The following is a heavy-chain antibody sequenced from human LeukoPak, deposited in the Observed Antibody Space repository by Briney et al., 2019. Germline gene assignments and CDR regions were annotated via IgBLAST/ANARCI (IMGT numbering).Heavy chain of an antibody. CDR2: ISSSGGST. Sequence: GGCLRLSCAASGFTFSSYAMSWVRQAPGKGLEWVSAISSSGGSTYYADSVKGRFTISRDNSKNTLYLQMNSLRAEDTAVYYCAKLPGSSSSNWFDPWGQGTLVTVSS. CDR3: AKLPGSSSSNWFDP. D-gene: IGHD6-13*01. CDR1: GFTFSSYA. J-gene: IGHJ5*02. V-gene: IGHV3-23*01.